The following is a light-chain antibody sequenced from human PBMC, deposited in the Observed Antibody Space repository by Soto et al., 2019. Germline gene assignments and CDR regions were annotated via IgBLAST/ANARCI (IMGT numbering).Light chain of an antibody. CDR3: QQYHTWPRP. V-gene: IGKV3-15*01. CDR1: QSVRSN. J-gene: IGKJ1*01. Sequence: EILMTQSPGTLSVSPGEGATLSCRASQSVRSNVAWYQQKPGQAPRLLIYGASTRATGVPARFSGSGSGTEFTLTISSLQSEDFAVYHRQQYHTWPRPFGQGTKV. CDR2: GAS.